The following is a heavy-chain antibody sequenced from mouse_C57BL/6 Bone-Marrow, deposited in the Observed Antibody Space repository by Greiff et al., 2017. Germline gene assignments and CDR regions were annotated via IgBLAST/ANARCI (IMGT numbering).Heavy chain of an antibody. D-gene: IGHD4-1*01. CDR3: ARDSNDAWFAD. J-gene: IGHJ3*01. Sequence: EVQVVEPGGGLVKPGGSLKLSCAASGFTFSSYAMSWVRQTPKKRLEWVATISDGGSSTNYPDNVKGRFTISRDNATNTPYLQLSHLTSEDTAVYYCARDSNDAWFADWGQGTLVTVSA. CDR2: ISDGGSST. V-gene: IGHV5-4*01. CDR1: GFTFSSYA.